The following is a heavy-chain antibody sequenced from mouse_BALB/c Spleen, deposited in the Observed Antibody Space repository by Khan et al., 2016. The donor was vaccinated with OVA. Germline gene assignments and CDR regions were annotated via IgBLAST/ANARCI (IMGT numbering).Heavy chain of an antibody. J-gene: IGHJ2*01. CDR1: GYIFTNYW. CDR3: AREEALYYFDY. Sequence: QVQLQQSGAELVRPGASVKLSCKTSGYIFTNYWIHWVKQRSGQGLEWIARIYPGTDNTYYNEKLKDKATLTVDKSSSTSSMQLISLKSEDSAVYVCAREEALYYFDYWGQGTTLTVAS. V-gene: IGHV1S132*01. CDR2: IYPGTDNT. D-gene: IGHD3-2*02.